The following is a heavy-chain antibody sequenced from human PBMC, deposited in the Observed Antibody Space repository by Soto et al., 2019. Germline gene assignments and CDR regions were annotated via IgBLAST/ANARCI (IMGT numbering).Heavy chain of an antibody. Sequence: QLQLQESGPGLVKPSETLSRTCTVSGGSISSSSYYWGWIRQAPGKGLEWIGSIYYSGSTYYNPSLKSRVTISVDTSKNQFSLKLSSVPAADTAVYYCARLAHYGSGSRYKGRDYWGQGTLVTVSS. CDR2: IYYSGST. D-gene: IGHD3-10*01. CDR1: GGSISSSSYY. J-gene: IGHJ4*02. V-gene: IGHV4-39*01. CDR3: ARLAHYGSGSRYKGRDY.